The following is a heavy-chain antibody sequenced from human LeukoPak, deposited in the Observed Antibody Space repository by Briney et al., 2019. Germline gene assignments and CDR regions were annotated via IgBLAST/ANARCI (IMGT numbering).Heavy chain of an antibody. D-gene: IGHD6-13*01. Sequence: ASVKVSCKASGYTFTSYYMHWVRQAPGQGLEWMGIINPSGGSTGYAQKFQGRVTMTRDTSTSTVYMELSSLRSEDTAVYYCARKLGSSSWYYDYYYGMDVWGQGTTVTVSS. J-gene: IGHJ6*02. CDR1: GYTFTSYY. V-gene: IGHV1-46*01. CDR2: INPSGGST. CDR3: ARKLGSSSWYYDYYYGMDV.